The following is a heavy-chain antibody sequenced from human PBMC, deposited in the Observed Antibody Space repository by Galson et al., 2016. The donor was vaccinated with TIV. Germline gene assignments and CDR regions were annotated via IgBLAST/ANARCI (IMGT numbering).Heavy chain of an antibody. CDR3: ARVVPSYNFDF. Sequence: SLRLSYAASGFTFSSYGLHWVRQAPAKGLEWVAFLSDDGSDINYADSVKGRFTISRDKSKNTLYLQMNSLRPEDTAVYSCARVVPSYNFDFWGRGTPVTVSS. J-gene: IGHJ4*01. V-gene: IGHV3-30*03. CDR1: GFTFSSYG. CDR2: LSDDGSDI. D-gene: IGHD2-15*01.